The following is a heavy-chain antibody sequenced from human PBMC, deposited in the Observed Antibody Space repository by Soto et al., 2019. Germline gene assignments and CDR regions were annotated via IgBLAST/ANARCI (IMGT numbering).Heavy chain of an antibody. CDR1: GYTFSNFG. Sequence: QVQLLQSGGEVKKPGASVKVSCKASGYTFSNFGISWVRQAPGQGLEWMGWISTDNGSTKYAQNLQGRVTMTTDTTTNTAYMELRSLRSDDTAVYYCTRDAKYNDIMTGYFGNDYWGQGTLVTVSS. CDR3: TRDAKYNDIMTGYFGNDY. D-gene: IGHD3-9*01. J-gene: IGHJ4*02. V-gene: IGHV1-18*01. CDR2: ISTDNGST.